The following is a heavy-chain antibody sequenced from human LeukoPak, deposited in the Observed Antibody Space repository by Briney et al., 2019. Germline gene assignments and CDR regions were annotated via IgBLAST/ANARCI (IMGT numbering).Heavy chain of an antibody. V-gene: IGHV4-30-4*08. J-gene: IGHJ4*02. CDR2: IYYSGST. CDR1: GGSISSGDYY. Sequence: SQTLSLTCTVSGGSISSGDYYWSWIRQPPGKGLEWIGYIYYSGSTYYNPSLKSRVPISVDTSKNTFSLKLSSVTAADTAVYYCARVGYCSSTSCYLYYFDYWGQGTLVTVFS. CDR3: ARVGYCSSTSCYLYYFDY. D-gene: IGHD2-2*01.